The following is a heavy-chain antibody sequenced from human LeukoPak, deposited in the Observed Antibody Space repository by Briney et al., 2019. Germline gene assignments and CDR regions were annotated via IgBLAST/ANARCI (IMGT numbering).Heavy chain of an antibody. J-gene: IGHJ4*02. CDR3: ARHRDGYSNQAFDY. CDR2: IYYSGST. CDR1: GGSISSSSYY. Sequence: SETLSLTCTVSGGSISSSSYYWGWIRQPPGKGLEWIGSIYYSGSTYYNPSLKSRVTISVDTSKNQFSLKLSSVTAADTAVYYCARHRDGYSNQAFDYWGQGTLVTVSS. V-gene: IGHV4-39*01. D-gene: IGHD5-24*01.